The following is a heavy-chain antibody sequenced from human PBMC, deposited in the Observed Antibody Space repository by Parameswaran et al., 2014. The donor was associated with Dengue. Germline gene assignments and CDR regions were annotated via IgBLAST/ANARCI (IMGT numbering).Heavy chain of an antibody. D-gene: IGHD3-3*01. Sequence: WIRQPPGKGLEWVSGISGSGTRTYYADSVKGRFTISRDNSKNTLYLQMNSLRAEDTAVYYCAKDFGAVVVCFDYWGQGTLVTVSS. J-gene: IGHJ4*02. V-gene: IGHV3-23*01. CDR2: ISGSGTRT. CDR3: AKDFGAVVVCFDY.